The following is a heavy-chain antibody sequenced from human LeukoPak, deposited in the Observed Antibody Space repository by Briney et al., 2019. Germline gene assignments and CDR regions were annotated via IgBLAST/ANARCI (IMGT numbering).Heavy chain of an antibody. V-gene: IGHV3-30*18. CDR3: AKDLVALSYYLDY. Sequence: GGSLRLSCAASGFTFSSYGMHWVRQAPGKGLEWVAVISYDGSNKYYADSVKGRFTISRDNSKNTLYLQMNSLRAEDTAVYYCAKDLVALSYYLDYWGQGTLVTVSS. CDR1: GFTFSSYG. D-gene: IGHD2-8*02. J-gene: IGHJ4*02. CDR2: ISYDGSNK.